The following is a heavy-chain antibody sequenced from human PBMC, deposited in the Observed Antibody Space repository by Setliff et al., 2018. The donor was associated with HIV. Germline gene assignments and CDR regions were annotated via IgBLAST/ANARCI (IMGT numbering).Heavy chain of an antibody. CDR3: ARDPAPSSSASYFQH. V-gene: IGHV1-46*01. CDR2: INPSSGST. J-gene: IGHJ1*01. D-gene: IGHD6-6*01. CDR1: GYSLTNNY. Sequence: KVSCTASGYSLTNNYMHWVRQAPGQGLEWMGIINPSSGSTTYAQKFQSRVTMTRDTSTSTVYMELSSLRSEDTAVYYCARDPAPSSSASYFQHWGQGTPVTVSS.